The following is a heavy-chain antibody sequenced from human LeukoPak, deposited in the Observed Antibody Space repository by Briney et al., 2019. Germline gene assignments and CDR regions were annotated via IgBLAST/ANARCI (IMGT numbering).Heavy chain of an antibody. V-gene: IGHV3-7*01. CDR3: ARMPRGPDV. CDR2: IKQDGSEK. Sequence: GGSLRLSCAASGFTFSSYWKVWAREAPGKGLEWVASIKQDGSEKYYVDSMKGRFTISRDNAKNSLYLQMNSLRAEDTAVYYCARMPRGPDVCGKGTTVTVSS. CDR1: GFTFSSYW. D-gene: IGHD2-2*01. J-gene: IGHJ6*04.